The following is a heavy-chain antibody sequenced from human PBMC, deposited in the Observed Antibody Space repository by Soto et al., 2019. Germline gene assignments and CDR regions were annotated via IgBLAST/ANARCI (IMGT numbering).Heavy chain of an antibody. CDR2: VSPSSGGT. V-gene: IGHV1-8*02. Sequence: ASVKVSCKASGYTFIDYYIHWVRQAPGQGLEWMGWVSPSSGGTGYAQKFQGRVTMTRNTSISTAYMELSSLRSEDTAVYYCARGGYSYGYHWFDPWGQGTLVTVSS. D-gene: IGHD5-18*01. CDR1: GYTFIDYY. J-gene: IGHJ5*02. CDR3: ARGGYSYGYHWFDP.